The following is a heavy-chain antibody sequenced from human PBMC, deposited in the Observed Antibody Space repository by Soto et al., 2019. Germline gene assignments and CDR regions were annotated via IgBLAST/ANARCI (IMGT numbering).Heavy chain of an antibody. V-gene: IGHV3-23*01. CDR1: VFTFSSYA. J-gene: IGHJ4*02. CDR3: AKDREAARNHYYFDY. D-gene: IGHD6-6*01. CDR2: ISGSGGST. Sequence: VGSLRLSCASSVFTFSSYAMSCVRHSPGKGLEWVSAISGSGGSTYYADSVKGRFTISRGNSKNTLYLQMNSLRAEDTAVYYCAKDREAARNHYYFDYWGQGTLVTVSS.